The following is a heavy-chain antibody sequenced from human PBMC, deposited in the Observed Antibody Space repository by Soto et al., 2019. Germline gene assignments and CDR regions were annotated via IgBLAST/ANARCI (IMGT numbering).Heavy chain of an antibody. D-gene: IGHD6-13*01. CDR1: GASMNSYH. J-gene: IGHJ5*02. CDR3: ARDQGVAAAGITCFDP. CDR2: IHSSGST. Sequence: SETLSLTCTVSGASMNSYHWSWIRQPAGKGLEWIGHIHSSGSTNYNPSLKSRVTMSVDTSKNQFSLRLMSLTAADTAVYYCARDQGVAAAGITCFDPWGQGSLVTVS. V-gene: IGHV4-4*07.